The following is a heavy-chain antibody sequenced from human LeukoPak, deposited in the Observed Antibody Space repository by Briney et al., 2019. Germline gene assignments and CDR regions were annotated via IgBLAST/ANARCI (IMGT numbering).Heavy chain of an antibody. V-gene: IGHV4-39*01. J-gene: IGHJ4*02. CDR3: ARHLFGSGYYPDY. CDR1: GGSISSSSYY. Sequence: PSETLSLTCTVFGGSISSSSYYWGWIRQPPGKGLEWIGHIYYSGSTYYNPSLRTRVTISVDTSKKQFSLKLSSVTAADTAVYYCARHLFGSGYYPDYWGQGTLVTVSS. D-gene: IGHD3-22*01. CDR2: IYYSGST.